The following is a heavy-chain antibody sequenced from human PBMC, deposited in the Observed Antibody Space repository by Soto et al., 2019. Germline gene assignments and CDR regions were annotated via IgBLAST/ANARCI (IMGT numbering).Heavy chain of an antibody. D-gene: IGHD4-17*01. Sequence: QVQLVESGGGVVQPGRSLRLSCGASGFTFSLYAMHWVRQAPGKGLEWLSVISKDGSNTYYADSVKGRFTISRDNSEKTLYLQMNSLRPEDTAVYYCAGTTVTTVGYFAYWGHGTLVIVSS. CDR2: ISKDGSNT. J-gene: IGHJ4*01. V-gene: IGHV3-30*03. CDR1: GFTFSLYA. CDR3: AGTTVTTVGYFAY.